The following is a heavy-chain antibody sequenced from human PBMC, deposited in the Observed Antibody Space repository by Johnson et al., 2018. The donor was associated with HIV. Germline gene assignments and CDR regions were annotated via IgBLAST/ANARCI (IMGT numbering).Heavy chain of an antibody. V-gene: IGHV3-7*02. J-gene: IGHJ3*02. D-gene: IGHD5-24*01. CDR3: ARGMARIAFDI. CDR1: GFTFSSYW. Sequence: VQLVESGGGLVQPGGSLRLSCAASGFTFSSYWMSWVRQAPVKGLEWVANIRQDGSEKYYADSVKGRFTISRDNSKNTLYLQMNSLRAEDTAVYYCARGMARIAFDIWGQGTMVTVAS. CDR2: IRQDGSEK.